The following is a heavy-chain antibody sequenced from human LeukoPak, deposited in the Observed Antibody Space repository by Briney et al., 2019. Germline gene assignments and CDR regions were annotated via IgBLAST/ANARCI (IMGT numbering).Heavy chain of an antibody. Sequence: GASVKVSCKASGYSFPSYGISWVRQAPGQGPEWMGWISPYNDNTNYAQKLQGRATLTTDTSTSTAYMELRSLRSDDTAVYYCARDCSGGSCYSKWGVNYYYGMDVWGQGTTVTVSS. CDR3: ARDCSGGSCYSKWGVNYYYGMDV. CDR2: ISPYNDNT. D-gene: IGHD2-15*01. V-gene: IGHV1-18*01. J-gene: IGHJ6*02. CDR1: GYSFPSYG.